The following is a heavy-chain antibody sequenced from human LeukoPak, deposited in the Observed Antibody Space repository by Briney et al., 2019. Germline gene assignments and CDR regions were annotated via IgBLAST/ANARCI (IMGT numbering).Heavy chain of an antibody. V-gene: IGHV3-48*03. CDR3: ARDSSAGTMVRGVYFDY. CDR2: ISSSGSTI. D-gene: IGHD3-10*01. J-gene: IGHJ4*02. Sequence: GGSLRLSCAASGFTFSSYEMNWVRQAPGKGLEWVSYISSSGSTIYYADSVKGRFTISRDNAKNSLYLQMNSLRAEDTAVYYCARDSSAGTMVRGVYFDYWGQGTLVTVSS. CDR1: GFTFSSYE.